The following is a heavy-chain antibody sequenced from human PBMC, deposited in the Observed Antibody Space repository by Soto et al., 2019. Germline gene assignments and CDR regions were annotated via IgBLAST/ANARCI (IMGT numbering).Heavy chain of an antibody. CDR2: IWYDGSNK. Sequence: GGSLRLSCAASGFTFSSYGMHWVRQAPGKGLEWVAVIWYDGSNKYYADSVKGRFTISRDNSKNTLYLQMNSLRAEDTAVYYCARIGIAAAGLESIVRFGMDVWGQGTTVTVSS. CDR3: ARIGIAAAGLESIVRFGMDV. J-gene: IGHJ6*02. V-gene: IGHV3-33*01. D-gene: IGHD6-13*01. CDR1: GFTFSSYG.